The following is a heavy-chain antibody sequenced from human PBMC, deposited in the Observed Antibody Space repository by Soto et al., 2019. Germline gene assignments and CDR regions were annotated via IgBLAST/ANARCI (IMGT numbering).Heavy chain of an antibody. CDR2: IHYSGSV. Sequence: SETLSLTCTVSGISISGVYYHWTWIRQAPGKGLEWIGYIHYSGSVQYNPSLQSRLTMSVDTSKNVFSLNLSSVTAADTAVYFCVREDDGGDRDYYGLDVWGQGTTVS. J-gene: IGHJ6*02. CDR3: VREDDGGDRDYYGLDV. V-gene: IGHV4-30-4*01. CDR1: GISISGVYYH. D-gene: IGHD2-21*02.